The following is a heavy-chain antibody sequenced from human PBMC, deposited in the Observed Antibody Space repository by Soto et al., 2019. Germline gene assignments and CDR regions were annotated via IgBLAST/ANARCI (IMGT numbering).Heavy chain of an antibody. CDR2: ISKDGSNK. J-gene: IGHJ4*02. V-gene: IGHV3-30*04. CDR1: GFTFSRYA. Sequence: GGSLRLSCAASGFTFSRYAIHWVRQAPGKGLEWVAVISKDGSNKYYVDSVKGRFTISRDNSRNTLYLQMNSLRDEDAAVYYCARSRSGAVADSFDFWGQGTLVTSPQ. CDR3: ARSRSGAVADSFDF. D-gene: IGHD3-10*01.